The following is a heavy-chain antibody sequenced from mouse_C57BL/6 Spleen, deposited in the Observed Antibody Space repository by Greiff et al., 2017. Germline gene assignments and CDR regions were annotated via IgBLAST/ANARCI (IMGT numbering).Heavy chain of an antibody. Sequence: QVQLKESGPELVKPGASVKISCKASGYAFSSSWMNWVKQRPGKGLEWIGRIYPGDGDTNYNGKFKGKATLTADKSSSTAYMQLSSLTSEDSAVYFGARRGWYFDVWGTGTTVTVSS. CDR1: GYAFSSSW. J-gene: IGHJ1*03. V-gene: IGHV1-82*01. CDR2: IYPGDGDT. CDR3: ARRGWYFDV.